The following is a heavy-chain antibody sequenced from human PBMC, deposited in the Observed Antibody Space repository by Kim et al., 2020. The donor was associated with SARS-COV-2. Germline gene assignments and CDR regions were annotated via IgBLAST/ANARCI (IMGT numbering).Heavy chain of an antibody. CDR3: ARDDSDEH. CDR2: FGTA. Sequence: FGTANYAQKFQRRVTITADESTSTAYMELSSLRSEDTAVYYCARDDSDEHWGQGTLVTVSS. J-gene: IGHJ1*01. D-gene: IGHD2-21*02. V-gene: IGHV1-69*01.